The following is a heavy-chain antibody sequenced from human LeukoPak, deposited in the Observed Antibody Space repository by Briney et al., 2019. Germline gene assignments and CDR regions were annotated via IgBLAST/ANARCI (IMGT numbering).Heavy chain of an antibody. CDR3: ARDVSGYAWFDP. CDR2: ISDVGST. V-gene: IGHV4-59*12. CDR1: GVSISSYY. J-gene: IGHJ5*02. D-gene: IGHD3-22*01. Sequence: SETLSPTCTVSGVSISSYYWSWIRQPPGKGLEWIGYISDVGSTDYNPSLKSRVTISVDTSKNQFSLKLSSVTAADTAVYYCARDVSGYAWFDPWGQGTLVTVSS.